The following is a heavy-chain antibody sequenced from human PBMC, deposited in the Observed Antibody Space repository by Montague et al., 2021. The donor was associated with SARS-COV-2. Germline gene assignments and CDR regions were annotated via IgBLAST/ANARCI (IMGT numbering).Heavy chain of an antibody. J-gene: IGHJ6*02. V-gene: IGHV4-34*01. D-gene: IGHD4-17*01. CDR1: GGSFSGYY. Sequence: SXTLSLTCAVYGGSFSGYYWSWIRQPPGKGLEWIGEINHSGSTNYNPSLKSRVTISVDTSKNQFSLKLSSVTAADTAVYYCARGRTVTTFYYYYYYGMDVWGQGTTVTVSS. CDR3: ARGRTVTTFYYYYYYGMDV. CDR2: INHSGST.